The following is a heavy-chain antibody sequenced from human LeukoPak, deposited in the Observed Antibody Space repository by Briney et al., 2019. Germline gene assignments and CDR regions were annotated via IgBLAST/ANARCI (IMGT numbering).Heavy chain of an antibody. Sequence: PGGSLRLSCAASGFTFSSYAMHWVRQAPGKGLEWVAVIPYDGSNKYYADSVKGRFTISRDNSKNTLYLQMNSLRAEDTAVYYCARGFDWFFFDYWGQGTLVTVSS. D-gene: IGHD3-9*01. CDR1: GFTFSSYA. CDR3: ARGFDWFFFDY. J-gene: IGHJ4*02. CDR2: IPYDGSNK. V-gene: IGHV3-30*04.